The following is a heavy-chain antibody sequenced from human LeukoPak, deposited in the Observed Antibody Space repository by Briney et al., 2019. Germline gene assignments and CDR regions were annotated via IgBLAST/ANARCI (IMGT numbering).Heavy chain of an antibody. CDR2: INHSGST. CDR3: ARVGDSGGFDP. D-gene: IGHD2-21*01. CDR1: SGSFSGYH. Sequence: SETLSLTCAVYSGSFSGYHWSWIRQPPGKGLEWIGEINHSGSTNYNPSLKSRVTISVDTSKNQFSLKLSSVTAADTAVYYCARVGDSGGFDPWGQGTLVTVSS. J-gene: IGHJ5*02. V-gene: IGHV4-34*01.